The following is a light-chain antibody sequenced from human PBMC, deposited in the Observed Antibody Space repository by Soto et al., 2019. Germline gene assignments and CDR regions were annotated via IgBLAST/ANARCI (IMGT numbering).Light chain of an antibody. CDR2: DVS. CDR3: SSYTSSGTYV. CDR1: NSAVGVYEF. J-gene: IGLJ1*01. Sequence: QSVLTQPASLSGSPGQSITISCTGKNSAVGVYEFVSWYQQHPDNAPKLIIYDVSDRPSGESSRFSGSKSANTASLTISGLQAEDEADYYCSSYTSSGTYVFGTGTKVTVL. V-gene: IGLV2-14*01.